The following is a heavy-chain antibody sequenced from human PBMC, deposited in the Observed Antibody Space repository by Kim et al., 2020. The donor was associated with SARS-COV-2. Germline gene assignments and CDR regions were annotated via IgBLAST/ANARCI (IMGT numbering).Heavy chain of an antibody. Sequence: NNNPSLKRRGTISVDTSKNQCSRKLSSVTAADTAVNYCARGVVEANWCDPWGQGTLVTVSS. J-gene: IGHJ5*02. D-gene: IGHD2-15*01. V-gene: IGHV4-59*09. CDR3: ARGVVEANWCDP.